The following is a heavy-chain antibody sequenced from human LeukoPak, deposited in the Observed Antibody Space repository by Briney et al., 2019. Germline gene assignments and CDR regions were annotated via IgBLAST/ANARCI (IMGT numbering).Heavy chain of an antibody. CDR2: INSDGSST. J-gene: IGHJ3*02. V-gene: IGHV3-74*01. Sequence: PGGSLRLSCAASGFTFSSNWMHWVRQAPWKELVWVSRINSDGSSTTYADSVKGRFTISRDNAKNTLYLQMNSLRADDTAVYYCASSRYINNWGIWGQGTMVTVSS. CDR3: ASSRYINNWGI. D-gene: IGHD6-13*01. CDR1: GFTFSSNW.